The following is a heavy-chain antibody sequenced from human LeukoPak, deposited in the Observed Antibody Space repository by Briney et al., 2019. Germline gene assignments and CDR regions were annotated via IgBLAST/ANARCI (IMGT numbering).Heavy chain of an antibody. CDR2: ISSSSSTI. Sequence: GGSLRLSCAASGFTFSSYSMNWVRQAPGKGLEWVSYISSSSSTIYYADSVKGRFTISRDNAKNSLYLQMNSLRAEDTAVYYCARGDPGAYYDSSGYPDYWGQGTLVTVSS. D-gene: IGHD3-22*01. V-gene: IGHV3-48*01. CDR1: GFTFSSYS. CDR3: ARGDPGAYYDSSGYPDY. J-gene: IGHJ4*02.